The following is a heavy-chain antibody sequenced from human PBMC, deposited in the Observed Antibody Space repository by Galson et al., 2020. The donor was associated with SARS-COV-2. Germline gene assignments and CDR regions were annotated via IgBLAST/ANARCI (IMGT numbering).Heavy chain of an antibody. CDR2: INPNSGGT. Sequence: ASVKVSCKASGYTFTGYYMHWVRQAPGQGLEWMGWINPNSGGTNYAQKFQGRVTMTRDTSISTAYMELSRLRSDDTAVYYCARVYQRAAAGRCLGYWGQGTLVTVSS. J-gene: IGHJ4*02. V-gene: IGHV1-2*02. CDR1: GYTFTGYY. D-gene: IGHD6-13*01. CDR3: ARVYQRAAAGRCLGY.